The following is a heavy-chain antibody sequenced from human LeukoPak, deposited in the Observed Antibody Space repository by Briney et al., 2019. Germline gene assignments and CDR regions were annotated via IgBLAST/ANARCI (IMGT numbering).Heavy chain of an antibody. J-gene: IGHJ3*02. V-gene: IGHV3-23*01. CDR2: ISGSGGST. CDR1: GFTFSSYG. CDR3: AKSAMSRDPNDAFDI. Sequence: GGTLRLSCAASGFTFSSYGMSWVRQAPGKGLEWVSAISGSGGSTYYADSVKGRFTISRDNSKNTLYLQMNSLRAEATAVYYCAKSAMSRDPNDAFDIWGQGTMVTVSS.